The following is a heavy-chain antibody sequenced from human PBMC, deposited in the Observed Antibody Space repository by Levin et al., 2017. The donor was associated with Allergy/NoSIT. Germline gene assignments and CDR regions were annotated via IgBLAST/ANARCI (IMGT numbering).Heavy chain of an antibody. D-gene: IGHD2-2*03. Sequence: SETLSLTCTVSGGSISGGGYHWTWIRQHPEKGLEWIGYIYYSGSTFYNPSLKSRLMISVDRSKNQFSLNVSSVTAADTAVYYCAREDGSTFDFWGQGALVTVAS. V-gene: IGHV4-31*03. CDR3: AREDGSTFDF. CDR1: GGSISGGGYH. J-gene: IGHJ4*02. CDR2: IYYSGST.